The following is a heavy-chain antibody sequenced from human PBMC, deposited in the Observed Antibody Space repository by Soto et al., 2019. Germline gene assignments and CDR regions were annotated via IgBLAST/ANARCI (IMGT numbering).Heavy chain of an antibody. CDR2: INPSGGST. D-gene: IGHD2-2*01. CDR1: GYTFTSYY. CDR3: ARDPNNLYCSSTSCYRPDYYYYYYMDA. J-gene: IGHJ6*03. Sequence: ASVKVSCKASGYTFTSYYMHWVRQAPGQGLEWMGIINPSGGSTSYAQKFQGRVTMTRDTSTSTVYMELSSLRSEDTAVYYCARDPNNLYCSSTSCYRPDYYYYYYMDAWGQGTTVTVSS. V-gene: IGHV1-46*03.